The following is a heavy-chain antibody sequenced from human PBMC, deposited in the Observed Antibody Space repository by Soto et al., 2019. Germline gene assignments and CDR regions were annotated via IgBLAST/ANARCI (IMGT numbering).Heavy chain of an antibody. CDR3: ASVNSGIYFYAFVI. CDR1: GFTVSSNY. CDR2: IYSGGST. Sequence: EVQLVESGGGLIQPGGSLRLSCAASGFTVSSNYMSWVRQAPGKGLEWVSVIYSGGSTYYADSVMGRFTISRDNSKNTLHLQMNGLRAEDTPVYYCASVNSGIYFYAFVIMGQGTMVTVSS. J-gene: IGHJ3*02. V-gene: IGHV3-53*01. D-gene: IGHD1-26*01.